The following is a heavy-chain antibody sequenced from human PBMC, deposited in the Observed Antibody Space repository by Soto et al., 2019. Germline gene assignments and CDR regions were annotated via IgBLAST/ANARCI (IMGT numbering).Heavy chain of an antibody. Sequence: QVQLQESGPGLVKPSETLSLTCTVSGGSISSYYWSWIRQPPGKGLEWIGYIYYSGSTNYNPSLKSRVTISVDTSKNQCSLKLSSVTAADTAVYYCARSPTEVDDFLSGYSRYYFDYWGQGTLVTVSS. CDR3: ARSPTEVDDFLSGYSRYYFDY. D-gene: IGHD3-3*01. CDR2: IYYSGST. V-gene: IGHV4-59*01. CDR1: GGSISSYY. J-gene: IGHJ4*02.